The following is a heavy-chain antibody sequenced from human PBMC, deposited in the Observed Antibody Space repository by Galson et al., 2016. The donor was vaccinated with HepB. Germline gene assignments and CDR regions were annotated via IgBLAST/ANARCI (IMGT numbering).Heavy chain of an antibody. D-gene: IGHD2-15*01. V-gene: IGHV3-48*02. J-gene: IGHJ2*01. Sequence: SLRLSCAASGFTFSSYTMNWVRRAPGKGLEWVSYISSSSSIYYADSVTGRFTIPRDNAKNSLYLQMNSLRDEDTAVYYCATQYCSGGSCYSAAPGYWYFDLWGRGTLVTVSS. CDR2: ISSSSSI. CDR3: ATQYCSGGSCYSAAPGYWYFDL. CDR1: GFTFSSYT.